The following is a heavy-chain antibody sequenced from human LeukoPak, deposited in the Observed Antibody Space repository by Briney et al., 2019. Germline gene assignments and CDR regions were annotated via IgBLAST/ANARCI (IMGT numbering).Heavy chain of an antibody. CDR3: ATAGRGRYNWFDP. CDR2: IYYSGST. CDR1: GVSVGSSTYY. D-gene: IGHD3-16*01. Sequence: SETLSLTCTVSGVSVGSSTYYWSWIRQPPGRGLEYIGYIYYSGSTNYNPSLKSRVIISVDTSKNQFSLQLSSVTAADTAVYYCATAGRGRYNWFDPWGQGTLVTVSS. J-gene: IGHJ5*02. V-gene: IGHV4-61*01.